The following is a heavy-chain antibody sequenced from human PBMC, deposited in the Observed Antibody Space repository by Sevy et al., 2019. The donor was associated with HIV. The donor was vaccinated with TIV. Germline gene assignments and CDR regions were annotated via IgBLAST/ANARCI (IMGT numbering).Heavy chain of an antibody. CDR3: ARDLPPSATTVAHFDC. CDR1: GFLFSSYD. Sequence: GGSLRLSCAASGFLFSSYDMNWVRQAPGKGLEWVSYISNSGSTTQYSDSVRGRFTISRDDAKRSLYLQMNSLRAEDTAVYYCARDLPPSATTVAHFDCWGQGTLVTVSP. CDR2: ISNSGSTT. D-gene: IGHD4-17*01. J-gene: IGHJ4*02. V-gene: IGHV3-48*03.